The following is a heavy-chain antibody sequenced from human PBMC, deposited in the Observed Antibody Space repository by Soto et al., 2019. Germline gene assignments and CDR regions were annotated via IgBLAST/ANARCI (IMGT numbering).Heavy chain of an antibody. CDR2: IIPMFAKA. D-gene: IGHD3-22*01. J-gene: IGHJ4*02. V-gene: IGHV1-69*13. CDR1: GGTFSRYG. Sequence: VKVSCKASGGTFSRYGISWVRQAPGQGLEWMGGIIPMFAKANYAQKFQDRVTITADESTGTAYMELRSLRFEDTAVYYCTRDGTLYDSSAYYYLYWGQGTLVTVSS. CDR3: TRDGTLYDSSAYYYLY.